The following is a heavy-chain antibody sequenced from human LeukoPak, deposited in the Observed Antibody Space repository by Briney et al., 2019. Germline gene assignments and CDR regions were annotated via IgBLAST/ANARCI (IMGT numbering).Heavy chain of an antibody. D-gene: IGHD2-15*01. CDR1: GGSISSGGYY. Sequence: KASETLSLTCTVSGGSISSGGYYWSWIRQHPGKGLEWIGYIHYSGSTYYSPSLKSRVTISVDTSKNQFSLKLSSVTAADTAVYYCARGGLGYCSGGSCHNSRPYESRPRRFDYWGQGTLVTVSS. J-gene: IGHJ4*02. CDR3: ARGGLGYCSGGSCHNSRPYESRPRRFDY. V-gene: IGHV4-31*03. CDR2: IHYSGST.